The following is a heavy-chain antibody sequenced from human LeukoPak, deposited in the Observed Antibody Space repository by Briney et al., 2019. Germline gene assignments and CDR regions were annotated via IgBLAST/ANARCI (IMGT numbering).Heavy chain of an antibody. Sequence: PGGSLRLSCAASGFTFSSYAMHWVRQAPGKGLEWVAVISYDGSNKYYADSVKGRFTISRDNSKKTLYLQMNSLRAEDTAVYYCARRIVVVPAAMSPEIYSSGWYADYWGQGTLVTVSS. CDR3: ARRIVVVPAAMSPEIYSSGWYADY. CDR1: GFTFSSYA. CDR2: ISYDGSNK. J-gene: IGHJ4*02. D-gene: IGHD2-2*01. V-gene: IGHV3-30*04.